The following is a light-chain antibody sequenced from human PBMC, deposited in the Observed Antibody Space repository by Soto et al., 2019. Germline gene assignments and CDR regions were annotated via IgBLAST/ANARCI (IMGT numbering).Light chain of an antibody. V-gene: IGKV3-20*01. CDR2: GAS. CDR3: QQYGSSGT. CDR1: QSVSNNY. J-gene: IGKJ1*01. Sequence: EIVLTQSPGTLSLSPGERATLSWRASQSVSNNYLAWYQQKPGEAPRLLIYGASNTATGIPDRLSGSGSGTDFTLTIRRLEPEDSAVYYCQQYGSSGTFGQGTKVDI.